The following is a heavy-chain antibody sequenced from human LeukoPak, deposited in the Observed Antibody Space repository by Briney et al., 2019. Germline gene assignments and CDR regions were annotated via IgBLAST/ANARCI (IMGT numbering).Heavy chain of an antibody. CDR1: GGSFSGYY. Sequence: SETLSLTCAVYGGSFSGYYWSWIRQPPGKGLEWIGEINHSGSTNYNPSLKSRVTISVDTSKNQFSLKLSSVTAADTAVYYCARVMDCSGGSCYENWFDPWGQGTLVTVSS. CDR3: ARVMDCSGGSCYENWFDP. D-gene: IGHD2-15*01. J-gene: IGHJ5*02. V-gene: IGHV4-34*01. CDR2: INHSGST.